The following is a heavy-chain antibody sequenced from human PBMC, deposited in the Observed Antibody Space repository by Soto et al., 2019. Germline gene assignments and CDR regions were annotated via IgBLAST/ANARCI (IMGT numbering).Heavy chain of an antibody. V-gene: IGHV1-2*02. CDR3: AITTGVFDT. D-gene: IGHD1-1*01. CDR2: INPNSGGT. CDR1: VYSFTGYY. Sequence: XSVKVSCKASVYSFTGYYMHWVRQAPGQGLEWMGWINPNSGGTNYAQKFQGRVTMTRDTSISTASMELSRLRSDDTAVYYCAITTGVFDTWGQGKMVTVSS. J-gene: IGHJ3*02.